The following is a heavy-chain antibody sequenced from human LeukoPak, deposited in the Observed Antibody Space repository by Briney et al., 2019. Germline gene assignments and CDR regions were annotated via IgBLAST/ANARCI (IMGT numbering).Heavy chain of an antibody. CDR1: GYTFTGYY. CDR2: IIPIFGTA. Sequence: GASVKVSCKASGYTFTGYYMHWVRQAPGQGLEWMGGIIPIFGTANYAQKFQGRVTITADKSTSTAYMELSSLRSEDTAVYYCARATGYSSSPIEYGKPYGYWGQGTLVTVSS. J-gene: IGHJ4*02. D-gene: IGHD6-13*01. CDR3: ARATGYSSSPIEYGKPYGY. V-gene: IGHV1-69*06.